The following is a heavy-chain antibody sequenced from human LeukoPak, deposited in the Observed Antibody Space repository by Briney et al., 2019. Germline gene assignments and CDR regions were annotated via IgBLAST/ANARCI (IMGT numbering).Heavy chain of an antibody. CDR2: ISYDGSNK. CDR3: ASWRSGWYDAEYFQH. CDR1: GFTFSSYG. J-gene: IGHJ1*01. D-gene: IGHD6-19*01. V-gene: IGHV3-30*03. Sequence: GRSLRLSCAASGFTFSSYGMHWVRQAPGKGLEWVAVISYDGSNKYYADSVKGRFTISRDNSKNTLYLQMNSLRAEDTAVYYCASWRSGWYDAEYFQHWGQGTLVTVSS.